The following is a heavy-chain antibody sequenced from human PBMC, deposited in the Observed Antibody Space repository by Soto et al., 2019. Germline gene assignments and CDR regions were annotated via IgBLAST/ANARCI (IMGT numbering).Heavy chain of an antibody. J-gene: IGHJ4*02. CDR1: GDSVSGNSAA. CDR3: ARNYRYTSGWYAENYFDY. CDR2: TYYRSKSYN. V-gene: IGHV6-1*01. D-gene: IGHD6-19*01. Sequence: SQTLSLTCVISGDSVSGNSAAWNCIIHSPSRFLEWLGRTYYRSKSYNDYAVSVKSRITINPDTSKNQFSLQLNSVTPEDAAVYYCARNYRYTSGWYAENYFDYWGQGTLVTVSS.